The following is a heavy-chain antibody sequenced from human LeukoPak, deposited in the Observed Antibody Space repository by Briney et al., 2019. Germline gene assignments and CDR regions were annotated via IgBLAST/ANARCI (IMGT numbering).Heavy chain of an antibody. V-gene: IGHV4-4*07. J-gene: IGHJ6*03. CDR1: GGSISSYY. Sequence: SETLSLTCTVSGGSISSYYWSWIRQPAGKGLEWIGRFYTSESSNYNPSLKSRVTMSVDTSKNQFSLKLSSVTAADTAVYYCAREGREFDSTGSRYFYYYMDVWGKGTTVTVSS. CDR3: AREGREFDSTGSRYFYYYMDV. CDR2: FYTSESS. D-gene: IGHD1-14*01.